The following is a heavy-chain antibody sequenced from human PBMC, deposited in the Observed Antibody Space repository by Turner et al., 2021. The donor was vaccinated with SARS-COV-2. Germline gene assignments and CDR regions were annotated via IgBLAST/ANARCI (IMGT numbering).Heavy chain of an antibody. CDR3: ARDDPLGGMDV. CDR2: IYGVWST. Sequence: EVQLVETGGGLIQPGGSLRLSCAASGFTVRSNYMSWVRQAPGKGLEWVSLIYGVWSTYYADSVKGRFTISRDNSKNTLYLQMNSLRAEDTAVYYCARDDPLGGMDVWGQGTTVTVSS. V-gene: IGHV3-53*02. CDR1: GFTVRSNY. J-gene: IGHJ6*02.